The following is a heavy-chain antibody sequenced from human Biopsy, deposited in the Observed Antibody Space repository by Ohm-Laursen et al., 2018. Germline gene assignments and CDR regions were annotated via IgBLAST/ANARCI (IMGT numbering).Heavy chain of an antibody. Sequence: ASVKVSCKGSGYIFTSFGVSWVRQAPGHGLEWMGWVSTYNGNTEYEQKFQGRVTMTTDTSANTAYMELRSLRSDDTAVYFCARVREGGLLDYWGQGILVTVPS. V-gene: IGHV1-18*01. CDR1: GYIFTSFG. CDR3: ARVREGGLLDY. CDR2: VSTYNGNT. J-gene: IGHJ4*02. D-gene: IGHD3-16*01.